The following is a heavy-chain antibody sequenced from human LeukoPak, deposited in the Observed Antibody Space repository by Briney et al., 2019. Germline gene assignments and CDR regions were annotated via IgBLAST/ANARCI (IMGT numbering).Heavy chain of an antibody. CDR3: ARSGGYYFGY. Sequence: QPGGSLRLSCAASGFTFSSYAMTWVRQAPGKGLEWVSAITGSGGGTYYADSVRGRFAISRDNSKNTLYLQMTSLRAEDTAAYYCARSGGYYFGYWGQGTLVTVSS. CDR2: ITGSGGGT. D-gene: IGHD3-10*01. CDR1: GFTFSSYA. V-gene: IGHV3-23*01. J-gene: IGHJ4*02.